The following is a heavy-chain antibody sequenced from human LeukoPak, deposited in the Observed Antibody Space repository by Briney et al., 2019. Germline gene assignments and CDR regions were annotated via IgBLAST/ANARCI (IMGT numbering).Heavy chain of an antibody. V-gene: IGHV4-30-4*01. Sequence: PSQTLSLTCTVSGGSISSGDYYWRWIRQPPGKGLEWIGYIYYSGSTYYNPSLKSRVTISVDTSKNQFSLKLSSVTAADTAVYYRARGNYYDSSGYYSVPHFDYWGQGTLVTVSS. CDR1: GGSISSGDYY. D-gene: IGHD3-22*01. CDR3: ARGNYYDSSGYYSVPHFDY. CDR2: IYYSGST. J-gene: IGHJ4*02.